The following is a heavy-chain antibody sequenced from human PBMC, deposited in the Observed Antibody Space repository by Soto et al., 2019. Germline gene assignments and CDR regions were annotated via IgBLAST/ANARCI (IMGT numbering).Heavy chain of an antibody. CDR1: GYTFNDYD. CDR3: ARGRPEYGGNPRPYY. V-gene: IGHV1-8*01. J-gene: IGHJ4*02. CDR2: LNPNSGNT. D-gene: IGHD2-15*01. Sequence: QVQLVQSGAEVKKPGASVKVSCKASGYTFNDYDINWVRQATGQGLEWMGWLNPNSGNTGYALTFQGRVIMTRTTAISTGYMELSSLRSEDTAIYYCARGRPEYGGNPRPYYWGQGTQVTVSS.